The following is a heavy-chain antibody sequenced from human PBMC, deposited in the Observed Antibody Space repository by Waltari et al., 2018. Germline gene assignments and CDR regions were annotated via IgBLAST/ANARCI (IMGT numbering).Heavy chain of an antibody. D-gene: IGHD7-27*01. CDR2: IYSGGDT. J-gene: IGHJ3*02. CDR1: GSPVGNNY. V-gene: IGHV3-53*01. Sequence: EVQLVESGGGLIQPGGSLRLSGEFPGSPVGNNYIGWCRQVPGKGLEWVSVIYSGGDTYDADAVRGRFTISRDNSKNTLYLQMNSLRVEDTALYYCATWTGGSLGAFDNWGQGTMVTVSS. CDR3: ATWTGGSLGAFDN.